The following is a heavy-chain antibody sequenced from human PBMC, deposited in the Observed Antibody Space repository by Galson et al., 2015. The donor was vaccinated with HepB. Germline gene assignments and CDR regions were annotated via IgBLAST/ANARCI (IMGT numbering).Heavy chain of an antibody. J-gene: IGHJ3*02. D-gene: IGHD1-26*01. CDR2: IYYSGST. V-gene: IGHV4-31*03. Sequence: TLSLTCTVSGGSISSGGYYWSWIRQHPGKGLEWIGYIYYSGSTYYNPSLKSRVTISVDTSKNQFSLKLSSVTAADTAVYYCARDGWDVNAFDIWGQGTMVTVSS. CDR3: ARDGWDVNAFDI. CDR1: GGSISSGGYY.